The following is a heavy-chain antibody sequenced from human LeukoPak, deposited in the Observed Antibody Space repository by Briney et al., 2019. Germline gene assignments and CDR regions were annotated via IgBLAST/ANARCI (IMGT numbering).Heavy chain of an antibody. D-gene: IGHD3-10*01. CDR2: IYYSGST. J-gene: IGHJ6*02. CDR1: GGSINSYY. V-gene: IGHV4-59*08. Sequence: TSETLSLTGTGSGGSINSYYWSWIRQPPGKGLEWIGYIYYSGSTNYNPSLKSRVTISVDTSKNQFSLKLSSVTAADTAVYYCARVSGGYYYGMDVWGQGTTVTVSS. CDR3: ARVSGGYYYGMDV.